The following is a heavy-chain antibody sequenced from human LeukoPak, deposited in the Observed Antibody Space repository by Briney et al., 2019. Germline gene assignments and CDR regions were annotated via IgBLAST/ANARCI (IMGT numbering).Heavy chain of an antibody. CDR3: ARDRYYDSSGYSPPDY. J-gene: IGHJ4*02. CDR2: INPNSGDT. Sequence: ASVKVSCKASGYSFTGYYMHWVRQAPGQGLEWMGWINPNSGDTNFAQKFQGRVTMTKDTSISTAYMELSRLRSDDTAVYFCARDRYYDSSGYSPPDYWGQGTLVTVSS. D-gene: IGHD3-22*01. CDR1: GYSFTGYY. V-gene: IGHV1-2*02.